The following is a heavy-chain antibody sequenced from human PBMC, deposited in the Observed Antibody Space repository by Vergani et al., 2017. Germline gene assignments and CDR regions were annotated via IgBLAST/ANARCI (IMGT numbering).Heavy chain of an antibody. CDR1: GGSFSGYY. V-gene: IGHV4-59*10. J-gene: IGHJ6*02. D-gene: IGHD2-15*01. Sequence: QVQLQQWGAGLLKPSETLSLTCAVYGGSFSGYYWSWIRQPAGKGLEWIGRIYTSGSTNYNPSLKSRVTMSVDTSKNQFSLKLSSVTAADTAVYYCARNFWDISYYYYYYGMDVWGQGTTVTVSS. CDR3: ARNFWDISYYYYYYGMDV. CDR2: IYTSGST.